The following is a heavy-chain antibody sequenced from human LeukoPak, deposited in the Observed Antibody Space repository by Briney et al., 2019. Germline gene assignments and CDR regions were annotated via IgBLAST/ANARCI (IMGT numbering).Heavy chain of an antibody. CDR3: ATSYDSSGCD. CDR1: GFTFSSFW. V-gene: IGHV3-7*01. Sequence: GGSLRLSCTASGFTFSSFWMAWVRQAPGKGLEWVGNIKQDGSIQYYGDSVKGRFTISRANAKNSLYLQMNNLRAEDTDLYYCATSYDSSGCDWGQGTLVTVSS. J-gene: IGHJ4*02. D-gene: IGHD3-22*01. CDR2: IKQDGSIQ.